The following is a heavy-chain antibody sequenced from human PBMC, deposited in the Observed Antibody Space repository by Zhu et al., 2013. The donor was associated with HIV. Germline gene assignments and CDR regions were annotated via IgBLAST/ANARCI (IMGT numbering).Heavy chain of an antibody. V-gene: IGHV1-69*01. D-gene: IGHD3-22*01. Sequence: QVQLVQSGAEVKKPGSSVKVSCKASGGTFSNYTITWVRQAPGQGPEWMGGIIPIFGSANYAQRFQGRVTITADESTRTAYMELSTLRSEDTAVYYCIRRAFYYDRSWFDPWGQGILVTVSS. CDR1: GGTFSNYT. CDR3: IRRAFYYDRSWFDP. CDR2: IIPIFGSA. J-gene: IGHJ5*02.